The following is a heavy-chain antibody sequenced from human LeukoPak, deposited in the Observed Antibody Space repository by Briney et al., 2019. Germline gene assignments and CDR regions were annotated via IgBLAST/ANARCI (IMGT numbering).Heavy chain of an antibody. D-gene: IGHD4-17*01. CDR1: GFTFSSYS. Sequence: GGSLRLSCAASGFTFSSYSMNWVRQAPGKGLEWVSYISGTSSPRYYADSVKGRFTITRDNAKNSLCLQMNSLRAEDTAVYYCARDVYGDYAIDYWGQGTLVTVSS. CDR3: ARDVYGDYAIDY. J-gene: IGHJ4*02. CDR2: ISGTSSPR. V-gene: IGHV3-48*04.